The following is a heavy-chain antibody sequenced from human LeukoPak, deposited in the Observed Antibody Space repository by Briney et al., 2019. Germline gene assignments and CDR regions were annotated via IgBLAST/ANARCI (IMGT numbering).Heavy chain of an antibody. CDR1: GGSISSSSYY. Sequence: SETLSLTCTVSGGSISSSSYYWGWIRRPPGKGLEWIGSIYYSGSTYYNPSLKSRVTISVDTSKNQFSLKLSSVTAADTAVYYCARTVSGYPPSAEYFQHWGQGTLVTVSS. D-gene: IGHD3-22*01. J-gene: IGHJ1*01. V-gene: IGHV4-39*01. CDR3: ARTVSGYPPSAEYFQH. CDR2: IYYSGST.